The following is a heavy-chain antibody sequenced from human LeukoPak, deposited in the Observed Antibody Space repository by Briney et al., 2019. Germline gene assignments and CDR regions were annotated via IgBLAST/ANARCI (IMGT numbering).Heavy chain of an antibody. D-gene: IGHD6-13*01. CDR1: GGTFTSYD. V-gene: IGHV1-8*03. CDR2: INPNSGNT. J-gene: IGHJ6*03. Sequence: ASVKVSCKASGGTFTSYDINWVRQATGQGLEWMGWINPNSGNTGYAQKFQGRVTITRNTSISTAYMELSSLRSEDTAVYYCARGHSSSRDYYYMDVWGKGTTVTVSS. CDR3: ARGHSSSRDYYYMDV.